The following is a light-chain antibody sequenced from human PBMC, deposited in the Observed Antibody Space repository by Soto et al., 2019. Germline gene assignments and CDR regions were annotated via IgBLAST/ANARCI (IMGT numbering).Light chain of an antibody. CDR1: SSDVGLYDY. CDR3: SSYTSDSSYV. Sequence: QSALTQPASVSGSPVQSITISCTGTSSDVGLYDYVSWYQQHPGKAPQLMIYAVSNRPSGVSNRFSASKSGNTASLFISGLQAEDEADYYCSSYTSDSSYVFGSGTKVT. V-gene: IGLV2-14*01. CDR2: AVS. J-gene: IGLJ1*01.